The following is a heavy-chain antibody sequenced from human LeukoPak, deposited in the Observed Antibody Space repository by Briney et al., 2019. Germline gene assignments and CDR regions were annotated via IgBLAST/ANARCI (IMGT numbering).Heavy chain of an antibody. CDR2: IYYSGST. Sequence: PSDTLSLTCAVSGYSISSSNWWGWIRQPPGKGLELIGYIYYSGSTYYNPSLKSRVTMSVDTSRNQFSLKLSSVTAVDTAVYYCARTRYDSSGYHDAFDIWGQGTMVTVSS. D-gene: IGHD3-22*01. J-gene: IGHJ3*02. CDR1: GYSISSSNW. V-gene: IGHV4-28*01. CDR3: ARTRYDSSGYHDAFDI.